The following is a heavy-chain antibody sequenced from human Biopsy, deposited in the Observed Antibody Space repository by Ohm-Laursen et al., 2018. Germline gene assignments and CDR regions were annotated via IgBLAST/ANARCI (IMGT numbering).Heavy chain of an antibody. V-gene: IGHV4-59*08. CDR2: ISDSGST. D-gene: IGHD2-15*01. CDR3: ARRGSGGRSFDH. Sequence: SDTLSLTCAVSGGSISSFYWTWIRQPPGKGPEWIGDISDSGSTNYKPSLKSRVIISVDTSKNQFSLNLSSATAADTAVYYCARRGSGGRSFDHWGQGTLVTVSS. CDR1: GGSISSFY. J-gene: IGHJ4*02.